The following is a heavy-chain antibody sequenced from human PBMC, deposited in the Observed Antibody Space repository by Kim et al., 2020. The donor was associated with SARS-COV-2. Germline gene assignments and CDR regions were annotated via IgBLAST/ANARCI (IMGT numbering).Heavy chain of an antibody. V-gene: IGHV4-30-2*05. J-gene: IGHJ4*02. Sequence: YNPSLKSRVTISVDTSKNQFSLKLSSVTAADTAVYYCARVADNWNYVLDYWGQGTLVTVSS. CDR3: ARVADNWNYVLDY. D-gene: IGHD1-7*01.